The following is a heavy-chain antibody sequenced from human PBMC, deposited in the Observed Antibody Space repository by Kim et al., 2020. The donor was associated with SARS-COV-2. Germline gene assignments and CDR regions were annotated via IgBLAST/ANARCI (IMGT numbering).Heavy chain of an antibody. CDR2: VYYSGRT. D-gene: IGHD3-3*01. V-gene: IGHV4-39*01. Sequence: SETLSLTCTVSGDSISDSNYFWAWIRQSPGKGLDWIGTVYYSGRTYYNPSLQSRVAVSIDTSKNQFFLTLRFVTAADTAVYYCARLEVSMSGLVITPRVALDFWGQGMLVTVSS. CDR3: ARLEVSMSGLVITPRVALDF. J-gene: IGHJ4*02. CDR1: GDSISDSNYF.